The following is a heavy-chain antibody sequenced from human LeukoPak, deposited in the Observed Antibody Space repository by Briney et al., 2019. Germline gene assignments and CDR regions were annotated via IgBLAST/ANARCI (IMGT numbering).Heavy chain of an antibody. D-gene: IGHD3-9*01. CDR1: GYTFTGYY. V-gene: IGHV1-2*02. CDR2: INPNSGGT. Sequence: GASVKVSCKASGYTFTGYYMHWVRQAPGQGLEWMGWINPNSGGTNYAQKFQGRVTMTRDTSISTAYMELSRLRSDDTAVYYCARSGRILTGYYREYYFDYWGQGTLVTVSS. J-gene: IGHJ4*02. CDR3: ARSGRILTGYYREYYFDY.